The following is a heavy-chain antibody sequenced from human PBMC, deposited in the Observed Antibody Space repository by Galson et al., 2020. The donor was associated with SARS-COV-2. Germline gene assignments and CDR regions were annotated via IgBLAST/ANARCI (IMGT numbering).Heavy chain of an antibody. CDR2: INPDSGRT. Sequence: ASVKVSCKTSENVFASHSHVHWVRQATGLGLEWMGWINPDSGRTNYAQKFRGRVTMTIDPSITTAYMELTRLTSDDTAMFYCVEDGLKIWGKGTPVAVSS. CDR1: ENVFASHSH. CDR3: VEDGLKI. J-gene: IGHJ3*02. V-gene: IGHV1-2*02.